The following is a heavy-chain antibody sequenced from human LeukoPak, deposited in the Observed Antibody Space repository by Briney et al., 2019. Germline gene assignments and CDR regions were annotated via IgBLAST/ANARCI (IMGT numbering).Heavy chain of an antibody. V-gene: IGHV4-34*01. D-gene: IGHD3-22*01. Sequence: SETLSLTCAVYGVSFSGYYWSWIRQPPGKGLEWIGEINHSGSTNYNPSLKSRVTISVDTSKNQFSLKLSSVTAADTAVYYCARAPLYYYDSTGPRPHRPFDPWGQGTLVTVSS. CDR3: ARAPLYYYDSTGPRPHRPFDP. CDR1: GVSFSGYY. CDR2: INHSGST. J-gene: IGHJ5*02.